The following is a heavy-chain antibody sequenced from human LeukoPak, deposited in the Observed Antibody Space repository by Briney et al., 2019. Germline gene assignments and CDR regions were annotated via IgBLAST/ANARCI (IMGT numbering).Heavy chain of an antibody. CDR2: IVVGSGNT. Sequence: GTSVKVSCKASGFTFTSSAMQWVRQARGQRLEWIGWIVVGSGNTNYAQKFQERVTITRDMSTSTAYMELSSLRSEDTAVYYCAADIVGATGYYFDYWGQGTLVTVSS. CDR1: GFTFTSSA. D-gene: IGHD1-26*01. CDR3: AADIVGATGYYFDY. J-gene: IGHJ4*02. V-gene: IGHV1-58*02.